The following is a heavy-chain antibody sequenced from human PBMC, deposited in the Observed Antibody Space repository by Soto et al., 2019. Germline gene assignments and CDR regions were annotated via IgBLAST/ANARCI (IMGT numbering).Heavy chain of an antibody. V-gene: IGHV5-51*01. CDR3: ARTRSFTLGFYYDGMDV. D-gene: IGHD6-6*01. J-gene: IGHJ6*02. CDR1: GYTFTTYW. CDR2: VSSGDSNT. Sequence: PGESLKISCKGSGYTFTTYWIGWVRQMPGTGLEWMGIVSSGDSNTKYSPSFQGHVTISADKSINTAYLQWSSLKASDTAMYYCARTRSFTLGFYYDGMDVWGPGTTVTVSS.